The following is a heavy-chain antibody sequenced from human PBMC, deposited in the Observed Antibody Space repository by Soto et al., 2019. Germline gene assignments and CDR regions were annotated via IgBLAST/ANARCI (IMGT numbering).Heavy chain of an antibody. V-gene: IGHV4-34*01. J-gene: IGHJ4*02. CDR2: INHSGST. CDR1: GGSFSGYY. Sequence: QVQLQQWGAGLLKPSETLSLTCAVYGGSFSGYYWSWIRQPPGKGLEWIGEINHSGSTNYNPSLKSRVTIPVDTSKNQFSLKLSSVTAADTAVYYCASRDFWSGYPDDYWGQGTLVTVSS. D-gene: IGHD3-3*01. CDR3: ASRDFWSGYPDDY.